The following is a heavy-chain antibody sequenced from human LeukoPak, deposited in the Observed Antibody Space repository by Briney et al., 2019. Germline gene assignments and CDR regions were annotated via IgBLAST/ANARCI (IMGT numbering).Heavy chain of an antibody. D-gene: IGHD1-1*01. CDR3: AKPYPTLTTSAVLDN. V-gene: IGHV3-30*18. CDR1: GYTFTGYF. J-gene: IGHJ4*02. CDR2: ISYDGNSQ. Sequence: SCKASGYTFTGYFIHWVRQAPGRGLEWVAAISYDGNSQRYGAPVKGRFTISRDNSKNTVYLQINTLRTDDAAIYYCAKPYPTLTTSAVLDNWGQGTLVTVSS.